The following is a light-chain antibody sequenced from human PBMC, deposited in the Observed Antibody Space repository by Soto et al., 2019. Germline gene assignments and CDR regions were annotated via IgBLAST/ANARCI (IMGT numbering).Light chain of an antibody. CDR3: QQYGRSPWT. CDR1: QSVSSSY. CDR2: DAS. Sequence: EIVLTQSPGTLSLSPGERATLSCRASQSVSSSYLAWYQQKPGQAPRLLIFDASSRATGISDRFSGSGSGTDFTLTISRLEPEDFAVYYCQQYGRSPWTFGQGTKVEV. V-gene: IGKV3-20*01. J-gene: IGKJ1*01.